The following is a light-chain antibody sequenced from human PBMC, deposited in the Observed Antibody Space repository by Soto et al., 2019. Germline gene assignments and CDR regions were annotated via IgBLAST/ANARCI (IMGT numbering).Light chain of an antibody. Sequence: NFMLTQPHSVSESPGKTVTISWTRSSGSIASNYVQWYQQRPGSSPTTVIYEDNHRPSGVPDRFSGSIDSSSNSASLTISGLKTEDEADYYCQSYDGTNPWVLGGGTKLTVL. CDR1: SGSIASNY. CDR2: EDN. V-gene: IGLV6-57*01. CDR3: QSYDGTNPWV. J-gene: IGLJ3*02.